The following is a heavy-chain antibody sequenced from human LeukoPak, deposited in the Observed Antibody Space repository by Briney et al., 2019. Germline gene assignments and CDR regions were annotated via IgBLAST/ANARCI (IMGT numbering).Heavy chain of an antibody. CDR2: IYYSGST. CDR1: GGSVSSSGYY. J-gene: IGHJ4*02. CDR3: ATYSGYDLRY. Sequence: ETLSLTCTVSGGSVSSSGYYWGWIRQPPGKGLEWIASIYYSGSTYYNPSLKSRVTISVDASKNQFSLKQTSVTAADTAVYYCATYSGYDLRYWGQGTLVTVSS. D-gene: IGHD5-12*01. V-gene: IGHV4-39*01.